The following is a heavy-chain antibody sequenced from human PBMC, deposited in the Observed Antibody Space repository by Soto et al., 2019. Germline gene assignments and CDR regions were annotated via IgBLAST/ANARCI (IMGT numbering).Heavy chain of an antibody. Sequence: QVQLVESGGGVVQPGRSLRLSCAGFSFSTYNVHWVRQAPGKGLEWVAVIWHDGGSRFYADSVKGRFTISRDNTKKTLYLEMTSLRVEDTAVYYCATDETQFERRPSYGMDVWGQGTTVSVS. CDR3: ATDETQFERRPSYGMDV. J-gene: IGHJ6*02. D-gene: IGHD1-1*01. V-gene: IGHV3-33*01. CDR2: IWHDGGSR. CDR1: FSFSTYN.